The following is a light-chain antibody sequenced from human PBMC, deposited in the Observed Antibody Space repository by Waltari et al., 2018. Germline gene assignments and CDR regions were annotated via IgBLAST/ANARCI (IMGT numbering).Light chain of an antibody. CDR1: DLNIGTSS. CDR2: RNY. CDR3: ATWDDSLNGVV. Sequence: QSVLTQPPSASATPGQRVTISCSGSDLNIGTSSVNWYQQVPGAATKLVIFRNYQRPSGIPDRFSGFKSGTSASVVISGVQSEDAATYHCATWDDSLNGVVFGGGTTLTVL. J-gene: IGLJ3*02. V-gene: IGLV1-44*01.